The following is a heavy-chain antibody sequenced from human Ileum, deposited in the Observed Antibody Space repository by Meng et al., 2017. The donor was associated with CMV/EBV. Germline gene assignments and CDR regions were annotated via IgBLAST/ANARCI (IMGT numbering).Heavy chain of an antibody. Sequence: GESLKISCAASGFTFSSYDFHWVRQATGKGLEWVSAIGTAGDTYYADSVKGRFTISRENAKNSLYLQMNGLRAGDTAVYFCAREGQRPPHWLAPLDYWGQGTLVTVSS. V-gene: IGHV3-13*01. CDR2: IGTAGDT. D-gene: IGHD1-1*01. CDR3: AREGQRPPHWLAPLDY. CDR1: GFTFSSYD. J-gene: IGHJ4*02.